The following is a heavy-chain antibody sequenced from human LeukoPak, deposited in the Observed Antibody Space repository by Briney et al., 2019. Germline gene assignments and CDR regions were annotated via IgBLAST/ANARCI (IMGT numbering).Heavy chain of an antibody. CDR3: AKDRTLWYFDY. Sequence: PGRSLRLSCAASGFTFDDYAMHWFRQAPGKGLEWVSGISWNSGSIGYADSVKGRFTISRDNAKNTLSLQMSSLRPEDTAVYSCAKDRTLWYFDYWGQGTLVTVSS. D-gene: IGHD3-16*01. CDR1: GFTFDDYA. J-gene: IGHJ4*02. V-gene: IGHV3-9*01. CDR2: ISWNSGSI.